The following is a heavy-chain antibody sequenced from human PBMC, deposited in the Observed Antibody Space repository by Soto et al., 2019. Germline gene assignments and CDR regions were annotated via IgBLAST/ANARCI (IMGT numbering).Heavy chain of an antibody. CDR2: INPNSGGT. V-gene: IGHV1-2*02. D-gene: IGHD3-10*01. Sequence: QVQLVQSGAEVKKPGASVKVSCKASGYTFTGYYMHWVRQAPGQGLEWMGWINPNSGGTNYAQKFQGRVTMTRDTSISTAYMELSRLRSEDTAVYYCARESITMVRGVSRSYWYFDLWGRGTLVTVSS. CDR3: ARESITMVRGVSRSYWYFDL. J-gene: IGHJ2*01. CDR1: GYTFTGYY.